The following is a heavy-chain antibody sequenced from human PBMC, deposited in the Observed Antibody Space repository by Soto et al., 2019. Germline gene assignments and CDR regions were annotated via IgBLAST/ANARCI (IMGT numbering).Heavy chain of an antibody. CDR1: GFTFSSYA. CDR2: ISGSGGST. D-gene: IGHD5-12*01. J-gene: IGHJ6*02. CDR3: AKVGGYSGPKTVGDYYYYGMDV. V-gene: IGHV3-23*01. Sequence: HPGGSLRLSCAASGFTFSSYAMSWVRQAPGKGLEWVSAISGSGGSTYYADSVKGRFTISRDNSKNTLYLQMNSLRAEDTAVYYCAKVGGYSGPKTVGDYYYYGMDVWGQGTTVTVSS.